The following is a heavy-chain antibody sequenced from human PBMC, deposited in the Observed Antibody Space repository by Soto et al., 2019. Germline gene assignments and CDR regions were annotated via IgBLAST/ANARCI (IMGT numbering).Heavy chain of an antibody. CDR3: ARNYYDSSGGFDY. J-gene: IGHJ4*02. Sequence: EVQLVESGGGLIQPGGSLRLSCAASGFTVRRNYMSWVRQAPGKGLEWVSVIYSGGSTYYADSVKGRFTISRDNSKNALYLQMNSLRAEDTAVYYCARNYYDSSGGFDYWGQGTLVTVSS. CDR2: IYSGGST. D-gene: IGHD3-22*01. V-gene: IGHV3-53*01. CDR1: GFTVRRNY.